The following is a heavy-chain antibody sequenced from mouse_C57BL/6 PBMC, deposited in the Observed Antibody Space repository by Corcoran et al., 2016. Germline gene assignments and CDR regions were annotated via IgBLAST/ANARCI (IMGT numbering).Heavy chain of an antibody. CDR1: GYTFTDYY. V-gene: IGHV1-26*01. Sequence: EVQLQQSGPELVKPGASVKISCKASGYTFTDYYMNWVKQSHGKSLEWIGDINPNNGGTSYNQKFKVKATLTVYKSSSTADMELRSLTSEDSAVYYCARTRGLLPCGCDVWGTGTTVTVSS. CDR2: INPNNGGT. D-gene: IGHD1-1*01. J-gene: IGHJ1*03. CDR3: ARTRGLLPCGCDV.